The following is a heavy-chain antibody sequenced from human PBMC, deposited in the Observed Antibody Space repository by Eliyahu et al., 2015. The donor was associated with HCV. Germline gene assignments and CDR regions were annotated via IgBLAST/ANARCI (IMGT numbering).Heavy chain of an antibody. CDR3: ARLTWWLDRGQNWFDP. V-gene: IGHV5-51*01. CDR1: GYSFTSYW. CDR2: IYPGDSDT. Sequence: EVQLVQPGAEVKKPGESLKISCKGSGYSFTSYWIGWVRQMPGKGLEWMGIIYPGDSDTRYSPSFQGQVTISADKSISTAYLQWSSLKASDTAMYYCARLTWWLDRGQNWFDPWGQGTLVTVSS. J-gene: IGHJ5*02. D-gene: IGHD2-8*02.